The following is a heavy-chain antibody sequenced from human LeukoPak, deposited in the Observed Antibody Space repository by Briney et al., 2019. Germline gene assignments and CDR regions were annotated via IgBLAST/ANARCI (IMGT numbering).Heavy chain of an antibody. CDR2: ISSSSSYI. CDR3: ASGYSSSSSAHRYFDY. CDR1: GFTFSSYS. Sequence: GGSLRLSCAASGFTFSSYSMNWVRQAPGKGLEWVSSISSSSSYIYYADSVKGRFTISRDNAKNSLYLQMNSLRAEDTAVYYCASGYSSSSSAHRYFDYWGQGTLVTVSS. D-gene: IGHD6-6*01. V-gene: IGHV3-21*01. J-gene: IGHJ4*02.